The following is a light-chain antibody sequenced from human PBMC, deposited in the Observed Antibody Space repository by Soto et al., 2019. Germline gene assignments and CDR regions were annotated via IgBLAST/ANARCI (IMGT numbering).Light chain of an antibody. V-gene: IGKV3-20*01. J-gene: IGKJ4*01. Sequence: EIVLTQSPGALSLSPGERATLSCRASQSVSSSYLARYQQKPGQAPRLLIYGASSRATGIPDRFSGSGSGTDFTLTISRLEPEDFAVYYCQQYGSSPPTTFGGGTKVDIK. CDR2: GAS. CDR3: QQYGSSPPTT. CDR1: QSVSSSY.